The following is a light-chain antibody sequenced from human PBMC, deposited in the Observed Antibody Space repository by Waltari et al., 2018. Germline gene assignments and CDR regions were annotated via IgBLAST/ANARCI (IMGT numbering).Light chain of an antibody. CDR3: GAWDDKVKAWL. CDR2: ATN. CDR1: IYNIGLNP. Sequence: LTQSPSLSGTPGQRVTIACPGDIYNIGLNPVNWYQQSPGAAPRVVMTATNERPAGIPDRFSGSKSGNSASLTISGLRVEDESDFYCGAWDDKVKAWLFGGGTTVTVL. V-gene: IGLV1-44*01. J-gene: IGLJ2*01.